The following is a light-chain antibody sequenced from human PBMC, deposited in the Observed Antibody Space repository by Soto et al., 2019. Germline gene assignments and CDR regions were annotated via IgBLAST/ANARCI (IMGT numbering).Light chain of an antibody. V-gene: IGKV3-11*01. J-gene: IGKJ4*01. CDR3: QQRTNCPPC. Sequence: EIVLTQSPATLSLSPGERATLSCRASQSVSSNLAWYQQKLGQAPRLLIYDASNRATDIPARFSGSGSGTDFTLTISSLEPEDFAVYYCQQRTNCPPCFGGGTKVEIK. CDR2: DAS. CDR1: QSVSSN.